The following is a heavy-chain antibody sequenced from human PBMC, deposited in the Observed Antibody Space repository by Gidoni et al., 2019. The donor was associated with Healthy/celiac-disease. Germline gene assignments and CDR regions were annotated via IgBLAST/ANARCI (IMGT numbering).Heavy chain of an antibody. Sequence: QVQLVESGGGVGQPGRSLRLSCAASGCTFSSYGMPWVRQAPGKGLEWVAVIWYDGSNKYYADSVKGRFTISRDNSKNTLYLQMNSLRAEDTAVYYCAREQDIVVVPAADLYGMDVWGQGTTVTVSS. CDR1: GCTFSSYG. D-gene: IGHD2-2*01. V-gene: IGHV3-33*01. CDR2: IWYDGSNK. J-gene: IGHJ6*02. CDR3: AREQDIVVVPAADLYGMDV.